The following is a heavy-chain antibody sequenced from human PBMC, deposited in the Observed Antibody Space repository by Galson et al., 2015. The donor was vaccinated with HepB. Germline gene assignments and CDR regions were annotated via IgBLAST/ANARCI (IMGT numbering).Heavy chain of an antibody. Sequence: SLRLSCAASGFSVSTNYLSWVRQTPGKGLEWVSLIDGGGNTYFADSVKGRFTVSRHTSDNTIFLEMNKLRPEDTAVYFCVRVFSDWFDPWGQGTLVTVS. CDR2: IDGGGNT. CDR3: VRVFSDWFDP. D-gene: IGHD3-10*01. V-gene: IGHV3-53*04. CDR1: GFSVSTNY. J-gene: IGHJ5*02.